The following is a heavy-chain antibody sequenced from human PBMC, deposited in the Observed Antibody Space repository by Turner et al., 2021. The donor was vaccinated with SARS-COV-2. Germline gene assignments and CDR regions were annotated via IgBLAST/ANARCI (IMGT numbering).Heavy chain of an antibody. D-gene: IGHD2-2*02. Sequence: QVQLVQSGAEVKKPGASVKVPCKASGYTFTSYDINWVRQATGQGLEWMGWMNPNSGNTGYAQKFQGRVTMTRNTSISTAYMELSSLRSEDTAVYYCARGSYCSSTKCYTGGWIDPWGQGTLVTVSS. CDR2: MNPNSGNT. CDR3: ARGSYCSSTKCYTGGWIDP. V-gene: IGHV1-8*01. CDR1: GYTFTSYD. J-gene: IGHJ5*02.